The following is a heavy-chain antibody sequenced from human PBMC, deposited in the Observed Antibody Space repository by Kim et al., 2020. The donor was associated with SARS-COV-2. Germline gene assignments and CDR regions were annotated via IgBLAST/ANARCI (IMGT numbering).Heavy chain of an antibody. CDR3: ASAIAAAGTWAFDY. D-gene: IGHD6-13*01. J-gene: IGHJ4*02. V-gene: IGHV4-39*01. Sequence: PSLKSRVTISVHTSKTQFSLKLSSVTAADTAVYYCASAIAAAGTWAFDYWGQGTLVTVSS.